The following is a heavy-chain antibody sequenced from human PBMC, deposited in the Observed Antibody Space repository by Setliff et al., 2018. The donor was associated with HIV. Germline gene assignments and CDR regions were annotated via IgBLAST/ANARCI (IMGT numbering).Heavy chain of an antibody. V-gene: IGHV5-51*01. Sequence: GEPLKISCKGSGYSFTTYWIGWVRQMPGKGLEWMGIIYPGDSDTRYSPSFQGQVTISADKSISTAYLQWSSLKASDTAMYYCATSPLGYCSGGSCSHYFDYWGPGTLVTVSS. CDR1: GYSFTTYW. CDR2: IYPGDSDT. J-gene: IGHJ4*02. D-gene: IGHD2-15*01. CDR3: ATSPLGYCSGGSCSHYFDY.